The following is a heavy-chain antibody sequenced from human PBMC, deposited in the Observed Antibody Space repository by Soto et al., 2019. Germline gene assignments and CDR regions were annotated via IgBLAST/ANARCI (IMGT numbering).Heavy chain of an antibody. V-gene: IGHV2-5*01. CDR3: AHRPGGNPLWWYSDY. CDR1: GFSLSTSGVG. J-gene: IGHJ4*02. CDR2: IYWYDDK. D-gene: IGHD2-21*01. Sequence: QITLKESGPTLVKPTQTLTLTCTFSGFSLSTSGVGVGWIRQPPGKDLEWLALIYWYDDKRYSPSLKSRLTVTKDTSKTQVTLTMTNMDPVDTATYSCAHRPGGNPLWWYSDYWGQGTLVTVSS.